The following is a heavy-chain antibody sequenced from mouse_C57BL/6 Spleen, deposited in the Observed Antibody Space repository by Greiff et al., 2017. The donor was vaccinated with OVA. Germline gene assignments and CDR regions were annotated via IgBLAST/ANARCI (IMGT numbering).Heavy chain of an antibody. CDR1: GFTFSDYG. CDR2: ISSGSSTI. CDR3: ARHDGYLDYYAMDY. D-gene: IGHD2-3*01. J-gene: IGHJ4*01. Sequence: VQLQQSGGGLVKPGGSLKLSCAASGFTFSDYGMHWVRQAPEKGLEWVAYISSGSSTIYYADTVKGRFTISRDNAKNTLFLQMTSLRSEDTAMYYCARHDGYLDYYAMDYWGQGTSVTVSS. V-gene: IGHV5-17*01.